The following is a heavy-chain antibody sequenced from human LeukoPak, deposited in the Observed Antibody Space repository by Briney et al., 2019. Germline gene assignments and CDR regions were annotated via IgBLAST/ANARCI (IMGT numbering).Heavy chain of an antibody. V-gene: IGHV4-59*01. CDR1: GGSMRSYY. J-gene: IGHJ4*02. CDR2: IYYSGST. Sequence: SETLSLTCTVSGGSMRSYYWSWIRQPPGKGLEWIGYIYYSGSTTYNPSLKSRVTISVDTSKNQFSLKLSSVTAADTAVYYCVRHGTQKYVADYWGQGTLVTVSS. D-gene: IGHD1-1*01. CDR3: VRHGTQKYVADY.